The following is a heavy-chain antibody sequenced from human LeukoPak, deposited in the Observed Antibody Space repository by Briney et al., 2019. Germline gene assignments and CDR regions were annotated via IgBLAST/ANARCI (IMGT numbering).Heavy chain of an antibody. CDR1: GFTFSSYS. V-gene: IGHV3-21*01. J-gene: IGHJ6*02. D-gene: IGHD3-22*01. Sequence: PGGSLRLSCAASGFTFSSYSMNWVRQAPGKGLEWVSSISSSSSYIYYADSVKGRFTISRDNAKNSLYLQMNSLRAEDTAVYYCARVNGGGSSGYSYYYYYGMDVWGQGTTVTVSS. CDR2: ISSSSSYI. CDR3: ARVNGGGSSGYSYYYYYGMDV.